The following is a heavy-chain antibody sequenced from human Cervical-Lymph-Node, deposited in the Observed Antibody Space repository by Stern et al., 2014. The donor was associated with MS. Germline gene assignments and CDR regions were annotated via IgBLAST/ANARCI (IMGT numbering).Heavy chain of an antibody. CDR1: GFNFDDYV. V-gene: IGHV3-9*01. D-gene: IGHD2-15*01. CDR3: AKDPTPRWKAGTATQYSYAMDV. J-gene: IGHJ6*02. Sequence: EVQLVESGGGLVQPGRSLRLSCAVSGFNFDDYVMHWVRQAPGKGLEWVSRISGNSYNTAYADSVKGRFTISRDNAKNFLYLQMNSLRAEDTALYYCAKDPTPRWKAGTATQYSYAMDVWGQGTTVTVSS. CDR2: ISGNSYNT.